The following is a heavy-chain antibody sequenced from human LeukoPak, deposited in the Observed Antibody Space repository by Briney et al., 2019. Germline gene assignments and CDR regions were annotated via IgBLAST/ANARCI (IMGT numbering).Heavy chain of an antibody. Sequence: SETLSLTCAVSGCSISSGYYWCWIRQPPGKGLEWIGSVYHSGSTYYNPSLKSRVTISVDTSKNQFSLKLSSVTAADTAVYYCARHPPGFSGPKPDFDYWGQGTLVTVSS. J-gene: IGHJ4*02. CDR1: GCSISSGYY. D-gene: IGHD5-12*01. CDR2: VYHSGST. V-gene: IGHV4-38-2*01. CDR3: ARHPPGFSGPKPDFDY.